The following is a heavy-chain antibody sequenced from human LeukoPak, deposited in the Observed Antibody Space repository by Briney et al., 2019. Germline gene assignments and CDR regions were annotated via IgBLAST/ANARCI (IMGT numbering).Heavy chain of an antibody. V-gene: IGHV4-38-2*01. D-gene: IGHD4-17*01. CDR3: ARLRNNYNDNGDFPRY. CDR2: IYHSGTT. J-gene: IGHJ4*02. CDR1: GYPVSSGYC. Sequence: SETLSLTCAVSGYPVSSGYCWGWIRQPPGKGLEWIGHIYHSGTTYYNPSLKSRVTISVDTSKNQFSLRLNPVTAADTAVYYCARLRNNYNDNGDFPRYWGQGTLVTVSS.